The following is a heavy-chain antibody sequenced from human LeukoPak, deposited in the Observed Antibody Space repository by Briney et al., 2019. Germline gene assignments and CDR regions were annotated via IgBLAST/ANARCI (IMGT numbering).Heavy chain of an antibody. V-gene: IGHV5-51*01. CDR3: ARTPDYYYYYMDV. D-gene: IGHD1-14*01. Sequence: GESLKISCKGSGYSFTSYWIGWVRPMPGKGLEWMGIIYPGDSDTRYSPSFQGQVTISADKSISTAYLQWSSLKASDTAMYYCARTPDYYYYYMDVWGKGTTVTVSS. J-gene: IGHJ6*03. CDR2: IYPGDSDT. CDR1: GYSFTSYW.